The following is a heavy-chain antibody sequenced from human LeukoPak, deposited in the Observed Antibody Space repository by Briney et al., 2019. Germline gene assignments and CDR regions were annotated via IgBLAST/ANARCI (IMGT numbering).Heavy chain of an antibody. D-gene: IGHD1-14*01. V-gene: IGHV3-30*01. J-gene: IGHJ4*02. CDR2: ISYDGSNK. CDR3: ARGITRLDYYFDY. Sequence: PGRSLRLSCAASGFTFSSYAMHWVRQAPGKGLEWVAVISYDGSNKYYADSAKGRFTISRDNSKNTLYLQMNSLRAEDTAVYYCARGITRLDYYFDYWGQGTLVTVSS. CDR1: GFTFSSYA.